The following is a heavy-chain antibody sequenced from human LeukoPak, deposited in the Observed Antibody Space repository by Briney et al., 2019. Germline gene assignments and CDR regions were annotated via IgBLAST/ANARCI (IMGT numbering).Heavy chain of an antibody. Sequence: GGSLRLSCAASGFTVSSSYMTWVRQAPGKGLEWVSVIRSGGSTVYADSVKGRFSVSRDNSKNTLYLQMNSLRAEDTAVYYCARAPSRFSSGTAHFDYWGQGTLVTVSS. J-gene: IGHJ4*02. CDR3: ARAPSRFSSGTAHFDY. D-gene: IGHD6-19*01. V-gene: IGHV3-53*05. CDR2: IRSGGST. CDR1: GFTVSSSY.